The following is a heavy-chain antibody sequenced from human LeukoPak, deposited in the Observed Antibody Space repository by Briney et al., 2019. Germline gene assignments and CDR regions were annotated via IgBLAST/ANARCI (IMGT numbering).Heavy chain of an antibody. CDR3: AKRGIVIRGVLIIGFHKEAYYFDY. V-gene: IGHV3-23*01. Sequence: GGSLRLSCVVSGITLSNYAMSWVRQAPGKGLVWVSGISESDGSTKYADSVKGRFTISRDNSLNTVYLQMNSLRAKNTAVYFCAKRGIVIRGVLIIGFHKEAYYFDYWGQGILVTVSS. CDR1: GITLSNYA. J-gene: IGHJ4*02. CDR2: ISESDGST. D-gene: IGHD3-10*01.